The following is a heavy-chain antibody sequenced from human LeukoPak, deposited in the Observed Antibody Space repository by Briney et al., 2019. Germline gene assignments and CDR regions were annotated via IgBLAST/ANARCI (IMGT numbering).Heavy chain of an antibody. V-gene: IGHV3-21*06. D-gene: IGHD6-19*01. CDR2: ISTSGSSI. Sequence: GGSLRLSCAASGFTFSSYSMNWVRQAPGKGLGWVSAISTSGSSIYYADSVKGRFTISRDNAKNSLYLLMNSLRAEDTAVYYCQITTLGIAVAGYWGQGTLVTVSS. CDR3: QITTLGIAVAGY. CDR1: GFTFSSYS. J-gene: IGHJ4*02.